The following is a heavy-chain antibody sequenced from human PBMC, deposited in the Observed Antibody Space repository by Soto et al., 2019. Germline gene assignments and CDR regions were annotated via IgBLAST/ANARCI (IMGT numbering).Heavy chain of an antibody. CDR2: ISGSGGST. CDR3: TKDQSKGGHEAFDI. D-gene: IGHD3-16*01. Sequence: GGSLRLSCAASGFTFSSYAMSWVRQDPGKGLEWVSAISGSGGSTYYADSVKGRFTISRDNSKYTLYLQMNSLRAEDTAVYYCTKDQSKGGHEAFDIWGQGTMVPVSS. V-gene: IGHV3-23*01. CDR1: GFTFSSYA. J-gene: IGHJ3*02.